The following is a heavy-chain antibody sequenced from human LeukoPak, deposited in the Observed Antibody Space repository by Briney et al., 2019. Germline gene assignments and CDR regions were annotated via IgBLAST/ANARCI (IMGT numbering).Heavy chain of an antibody. D-gene: IGHD5/OR15-5a*01. CDR2: INPSGGST. V-gene: IGHV1-46*01. Sequence: ASVKVSCKVSGYTLTELSMHWVRQAPGQGLEWMGIINPSGGSTSYAQKFQGRVTMTRDMSTSTVYMELSSLRSEDTAVYYCARDRVYDWLFDYWGQGTLVTVSS. J-gene: IGHJ4*02. CDR1: GYTLTELS. CDR3: ARDRVYDWLFDY.